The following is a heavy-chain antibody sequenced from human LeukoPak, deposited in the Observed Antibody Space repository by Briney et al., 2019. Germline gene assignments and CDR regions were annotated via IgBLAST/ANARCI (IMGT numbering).Heavy chain of an antibody. CDR1: GGSISSSSYY. CDR2: IYYSGST. Sequence: PSETLSLTCTVSGGSISSSSYYWGWIRQPSGKGLEWIGSIYYSGSTYYNPSLKSRVTISVDTSKNQFSLKLSSVTAADTAVYYCARLDYGDESYFDYWGQGTLVTVSS. CDR3: ARLDYGDESYFDY. D-gene: IGHD4-17*01. J-gene: IGHJ4*02. V-gene: IGHV4-39*01.